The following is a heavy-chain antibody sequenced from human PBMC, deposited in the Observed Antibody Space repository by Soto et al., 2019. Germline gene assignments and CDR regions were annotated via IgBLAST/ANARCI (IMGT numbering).Heavy chain of an antibody. Sequence: TSETLSLTCTVSGYSVTSGSYWGWFRQPPEKGLEWIGSVYLSGHTYHNPSLMSRVTISIDTSKNQFSLKLTSVTAADTAVYYCASSSLYGMDVWGQGTTVTVSS. CDR2: VYLSGHT. CDR1: GYSVTSGSY. V-gene: IGHV4-38-2*02. CDR3: ASSSLYGMDV. J-gene: IGHJ6*02.